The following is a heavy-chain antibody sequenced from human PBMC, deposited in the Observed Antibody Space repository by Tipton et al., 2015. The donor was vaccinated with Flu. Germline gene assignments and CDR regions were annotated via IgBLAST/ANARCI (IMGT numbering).Heavy chain of an antibody. J-gene: IGHJ6*02. Sequence: GLVKPSETLSLTCAVSGYSISSGYYWGWIRQSPGKGLEWIGSLSHSGSTYYVPSFKSRVTISVDTSKNQFSLRLNSVTAADTAVYYCARYGSGTFSAPHNDIMDVWGQGTTVTVSS. CDR2: LSHSGST. V-gene: IGHV4-38-2*01. D-gene: IGHD3-10*01. CDR3: ARYGSGTFSAPHNDIMDV. CDR1: GYSISSGYY.